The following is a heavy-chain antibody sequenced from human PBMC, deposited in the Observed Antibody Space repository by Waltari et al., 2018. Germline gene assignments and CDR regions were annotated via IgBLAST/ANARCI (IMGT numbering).Heavy chain of an antibody. Sequence: EVQLVESGGGLVQPGGSLRLSCAASGFTVRRNYMSWVRRAPGKGLEWVSVIYSGGSTYYADSVKGRFTISRDNSKNTLYLQMNSLRAEDTAVYYCARVQGGWLQYKPDAFDIWGQGTMVTVSS. CDR3: ARVQGGWLQYKPDAFDI. J-gene: IGHJ3*02. D-gene: IGHD5-12*01. CDR1: GFTVRRNY. CDR2: IYSGGST. V-gene: IGHV3-66*01.